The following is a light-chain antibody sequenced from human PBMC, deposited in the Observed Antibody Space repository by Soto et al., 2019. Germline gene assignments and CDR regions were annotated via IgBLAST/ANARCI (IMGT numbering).Light chain of an antibody. J-gene: IGKJ1*01. CDR2: AAS. V-gene: IGKV1-39*01. CDR3: QQTYTSGAK. Sequence: DIQVTQSPSSLSASVGDSVTLSCQTSQRVDSYIHWYQHQSGKPPKLLIYAASTLQDGVPSRFSGGGSGAAFSLIITGLQPGDSATYYCQQTYTSGAKFGQGTKLDIK. CDR1: QRVDSY.